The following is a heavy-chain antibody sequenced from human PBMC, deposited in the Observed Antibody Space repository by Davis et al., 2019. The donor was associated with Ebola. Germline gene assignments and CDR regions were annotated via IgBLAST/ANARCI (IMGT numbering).Heavy chain of an antibody. V-gene: IGHV3-21*01. Sequence: PGGSLRLSCAASGFTFSSYNMNWVRQAPGKGLEWVSSITSSSAYISYADSVKGRFTISRDNSKNTLYLQMSSLRAEDTAVYYCVKEALRTVATPRNWFDPWGQGTLVTVSS. CDR1: GFTFSSYN. J-gene: IGHJ5*02. CDR3: VKEALRTVATPRNWFDP. CDR2: ITSSSAYI. D-gene: IGHD5-12*01.